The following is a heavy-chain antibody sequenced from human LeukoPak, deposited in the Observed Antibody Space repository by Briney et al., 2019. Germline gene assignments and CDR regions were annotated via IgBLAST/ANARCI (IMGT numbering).Heavy chain of an antibody. D-gene: IGHD5-18*01. CDR3: AGEGYSYGYDY. CDR1: GFTFSSYA. J-gene: IGHJ4*02. CDR2: ISYDGSNK. Sequence: GRSLRLSCAASGFTFSSYAMHWVRQDPGKGLEWVAVISYDGSNKYYADSVKGRFTISRDNSKNTLYLQMNSLRAEDTAVYYCAGEGYSYGYDYWGQGTLVTVSS. V-gene: IGHV3-30*04.